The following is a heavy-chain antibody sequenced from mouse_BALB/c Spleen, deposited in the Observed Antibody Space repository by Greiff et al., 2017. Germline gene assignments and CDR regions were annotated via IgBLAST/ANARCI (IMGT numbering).Heavy chain of an antibody. CDR1: GFTFSSYA. CDR3: ARGQTKDY. J-gene: IGHJ2*01. Sequence: EVQGVESGGGLVKPGGSLKLSCAASGFTFSSYAMSWVRQTPEKRLEWVASISSGGSTYYPDSVKGRFTISRDNARNILYLQMSSLRSEDTAMYYCARGQTKDYWGQGTTLTVSS. CDR2: ISSGGST. V-gene: IGHV5-6-5*01.